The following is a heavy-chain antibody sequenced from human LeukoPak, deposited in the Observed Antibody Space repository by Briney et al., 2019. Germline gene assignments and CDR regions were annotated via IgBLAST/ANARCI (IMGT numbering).Heavy chain of an antibody. Sequence: TGGSLRLSCAASGFAFTRLAMGWVRQAPGKGLEWVSVISDSGSLTYYADSVKGRFTISRDNSKNTLFLQMNSLRAEDTAVYYCAKDARRTDGWYFFDYWGQGTMVTVSS. D-gene: IGHD6-19*01. CDR2: ISDSGSLT. CDR3: AKDARRTDGWYFFDY. J-gene: IGHJ4*02. CDR1: GFAFTRLA. V-gene: IGHV3-23*01.